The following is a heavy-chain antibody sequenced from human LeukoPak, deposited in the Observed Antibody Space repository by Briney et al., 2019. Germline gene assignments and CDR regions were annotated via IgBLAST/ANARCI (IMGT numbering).Heavy chain of an antibody. V-gene: IGHV3-23*01. D-gene: IGHD3-9*01. CDR1: GFSFRTSA. J-gene: IGHJ4*02. CDR2: IVGNAVST. Sequence: QRGPCLRPSWAAAGFSFRTSAIGWVRPPARGWMEWGTSIVGNAVSTYYPSSVQGRITISRDNSKNTLYLQRNSLRAEETALYYWTKWGDYDGSTGYYDSYYWGQGTLVTVSS. CDR3: TKWGDYDGSTGYYDSYY.